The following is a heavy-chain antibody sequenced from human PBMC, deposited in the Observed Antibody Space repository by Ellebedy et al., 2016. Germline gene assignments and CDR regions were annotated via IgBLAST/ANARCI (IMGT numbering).Heavy chain of an antibody. V-gene: IGHV2-5*02. J-gene: IGHJ3*01. CDR3: AHRLLRSAYVAFDV. Sequence: SGPTLVKPTQTLTLTCTFSGISYNGREVGVGWLRQSPGKALEWLALIYWDDDKYYSPSLKSRLTINKDTSKNQVVLTMSNMEPVDTATYFCAHRLLRSAYVAFDVWGQGTKVNVSS. CDR2: IYWDDDK. CDR1: GISYNGREVG. D-gene: IGHD3-22*01.